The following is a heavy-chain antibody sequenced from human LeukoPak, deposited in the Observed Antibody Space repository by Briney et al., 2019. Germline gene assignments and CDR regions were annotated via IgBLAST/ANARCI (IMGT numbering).Heavy chain of an antibody. CDR1: GFTFSSYD. CDR2: IVTAGDT. V-gene: IGHV3-13*01. J-gene: IGHJ3*02. CDR3: TRQSHDAFDI. Sequence: GRSLRLSCAAAGFTFSSYDMHWVRQVAGKGLEWVSAIVTAGDTYYPGSVKGRFTISRENAKNSLYLQTNSLRAGDTAVYYCTRQSHDAFDIWGQGTMVTVSS.